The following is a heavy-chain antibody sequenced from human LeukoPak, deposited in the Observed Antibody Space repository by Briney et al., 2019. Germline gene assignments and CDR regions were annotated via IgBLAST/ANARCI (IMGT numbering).Heavy chain of an antibody. V-gene: IGHV3-7*01. CDR2: INQDGSEK. CDR3: ARFPGTYYLDV. J-gene: IGHJ6*03. Sequence: GGSLRLSCAASGFTFSSYWMSWVRQAPGKGLEWVANINQDGSEKNYVDSVKGPFTISRDNAKNSLYLQMNSLRAEDTAVYYCARFPGTYYLDVWGKGTTVTVSS. CDR1: GFTFSSYW.